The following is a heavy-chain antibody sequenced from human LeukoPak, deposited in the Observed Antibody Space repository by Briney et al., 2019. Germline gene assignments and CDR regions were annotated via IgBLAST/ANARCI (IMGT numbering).Heavy chain of an antibody. Sequence: PGGSLRLSCAASGFTFSSYAMHWVRQAPGKGLVWVSRIDGDGSSTSYADSVKGRFTISRDNAKNTLYLQMTSLRAEDTAVYYCARTIVGAAFDYWGQGTLVTVSS. CDR3: ARTIVGAAFDY. CDR2: IDGDGSST. CDR1: GFTFSSYA. D-gene: IGHD1-26*01. J-gene: IGHJ4*02. V-gene: IGHV3-74*01.